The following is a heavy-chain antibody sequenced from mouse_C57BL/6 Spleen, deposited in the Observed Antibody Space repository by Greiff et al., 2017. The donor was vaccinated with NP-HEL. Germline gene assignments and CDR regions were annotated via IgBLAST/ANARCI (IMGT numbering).Heavy chain of an antibody. D-gene: IGHD1-1*01. Sequence: EVMLVESGGGLVKPGGSLKLSCAASGFTFSSYTMSWVRQTPEKRLEWVATISGGGGNTYYPDSVKGRFTISRDNAKNTLYLQMSSLRSEDTALYYCARHEGITTVVPYWYFDVWGTGTTVTVSS. CDR1: GFTFSSYT. CDR3: ARHEGITTVVPYWYFDV. V-gene: IGHV5-9*01. CDR2: ISGGGGNT. J-gene: IGHJ1*03.